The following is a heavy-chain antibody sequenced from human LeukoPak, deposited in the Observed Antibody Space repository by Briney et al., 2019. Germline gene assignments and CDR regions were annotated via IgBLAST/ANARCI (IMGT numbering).Heavy chain of an antibody. CDR2: ISYSGST. CDR1: GGSGNSYY. J-gene: IGHJ4*02. D-gene: IGHD6-19*01. Sequence: SETLSLTCTVSGGSGNSYYWSWIRQPPEKRLEWIGYISYSGSTNYNPSLKSRVTISVDTSKNQFSLKLSSVTAADTAVYYCTRLPSSGQTYFDYWGQGTLVTVSS. V-gene: IGHV4-59*08. CDR3: TRLPSSGQTYFDY.